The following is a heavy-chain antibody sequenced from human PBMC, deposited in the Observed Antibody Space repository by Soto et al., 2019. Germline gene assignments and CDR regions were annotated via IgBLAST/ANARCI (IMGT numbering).Heavy chain of an antibody. D-gene: IGHD2-2*01. CDR1: GYSFTSYW. CDR3: ARLSGCSTSAGNYYYYYDMDV. Sequence: PGESLKISCKGSGYSFTSYWIGWVRQMPGKGLEWMGIIYPGDSDTRYSPSFQGRVTISADKSISTAYLQWSSLNASDTAMYYCARLSGCSTSAGNYYYYYDMDVWGQGTTVTVSS. CDR2: IYPGDSDT. J-gene: IGHJ6*02. V-gene: IGHV5-51*01.